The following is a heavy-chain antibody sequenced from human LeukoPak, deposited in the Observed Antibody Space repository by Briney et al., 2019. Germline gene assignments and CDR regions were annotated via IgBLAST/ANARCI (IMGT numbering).Heavy chain of an antibody. J-gene: IGHJ4*02. D-gene: IGHD1-26*01. CDR1: GFTFTNYA. V-gene: IGHV3-49*04. Sequence: PGGSLRLSCAASGFTFTNYALTWVRQAPGKGLEWVGFIRSKAYGGTIEYAASVKGRFTISRDDSRSIAYLQMNSLKTEDTAMYYCTRDRGGSYRFDYWGQGTLVTVSS. CDR2: IRSKAYGGTI. CDR3: TRDRGGSYRFDY.